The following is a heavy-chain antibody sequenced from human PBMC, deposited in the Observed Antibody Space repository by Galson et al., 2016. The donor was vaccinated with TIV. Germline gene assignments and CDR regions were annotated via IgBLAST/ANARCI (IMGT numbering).Heavy chain of an antibody. Sequence: SVKVSCKASGGTFSSDAISWVRQAPGQGLEWMGGIIPMFKIADYAQKFQGRVTISADEFPSAAYMELSSLSFEDTAVYYCARARVYNFENAFHIWGQGTMVTVSS. D-gene: IGHD3-9*01. J-gene: IGHJ3*02. CDR1: GGTFSSDA. V-gene: IGHV1-69*13. CDR2: IIPMFKIA. CDR3: ARARVYNFENAFHI.